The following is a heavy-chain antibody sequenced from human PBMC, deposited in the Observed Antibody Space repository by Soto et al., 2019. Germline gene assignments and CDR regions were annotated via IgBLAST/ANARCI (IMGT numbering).Heavy chain of an antibody. CDR2: IYSGGST. CDR1: GFTVSSNY. Sequence: LRLSCAASGFTVSSNYMSWVRQAPGKGLEWVSVIYSGGSTYYADSVKGRFTISRDNSKNTLYLQMNSLRAEDTAVYYCARNNGGNSRYYYYYGMDVWGQGTTVTVSS. CDR3: ARNNGGNSRYYYYYGMDV. J-gene: IGHJ6*02. D-gene: IGHD2-21*02. V-gene: IGHV3-53*01.